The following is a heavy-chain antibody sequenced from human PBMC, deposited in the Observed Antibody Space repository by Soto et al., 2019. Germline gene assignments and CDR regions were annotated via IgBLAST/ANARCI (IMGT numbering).Heavy chain of an antibody. J-gene: IGHJ4*02. V-gene: IGHV1-69*12. CDR2: IIPIFGTA. Sequence: QVQLVQSGAEVKKPGSSVKVSCKASGGTFSSYAISWVRQAPGQGLEWMGGIIPIFGTANYEQKFQGRVTITADEPTSTAYMELSSLRSEDTAVYYCARDSRAGSSGWYGDYWGKGTLVTVSS. CDR1: GGTFSSYA. D-gene: IGHD6-19*01. CDR3: ARDSRAGSSGWYGDY.